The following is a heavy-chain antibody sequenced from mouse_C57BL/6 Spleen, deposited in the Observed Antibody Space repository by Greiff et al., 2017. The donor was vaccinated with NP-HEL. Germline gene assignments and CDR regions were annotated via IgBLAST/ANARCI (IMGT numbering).Heavy chain of an antibody. V-gene: IGHV5-6*01. D-gene: IGHD2-4*01. CDR1: GFTFSSYG. J-gene: IGHJ1*03. CDR3: ARQGDYDGKGLWYFDV. Sequence: EVKLMESGGDLVKPGGSLKLSCAASGFTFSSYGMSWVRQTPDKRLEWVATISSGGSYTYYPDSVKGRFTISRDNAKNTLYLQMSSLKSEDTAMYYCARQGDYDGKGLWYFDVWGTGTTVTVSS. CDR2: ISSGGSYT.